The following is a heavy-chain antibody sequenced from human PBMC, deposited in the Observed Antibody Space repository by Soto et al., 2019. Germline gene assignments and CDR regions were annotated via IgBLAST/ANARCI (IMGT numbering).Heavy chain of an antibody. D-gene: IGHD2-2*01. V-gene: IGHV1-3*01. CDR2: INAGNGNT. Sequence: ASVKVSCKASGYIFTSYAMHWVRQAPGQRLEWMGWINAGNGNTKYSQKFQGRVTITRDTSASTAYMELSSLRSEDTAVYYCARNEPSLVVVPAASSYYYYYGMDVWGQGTTVTVSS. CDR1: GYIFTSYA. CDR3: ARNEPSLVVVPAASSYYYYYGMDV. J-gene: IGHJ6*02.